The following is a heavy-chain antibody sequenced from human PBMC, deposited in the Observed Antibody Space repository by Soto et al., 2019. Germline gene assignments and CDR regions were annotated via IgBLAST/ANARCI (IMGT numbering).Heavy chain of an antibody. J-gene: IGHJ6*02. CDR3: AGGRIVVAGSSAYYSMDV. CDR1: GGNPSNSA. CDR2: ISPVFGII. D-gene: IGHD6-19*01. V-gene: IGHV1-69*01. Sequence: QVHLLLQSGAEVKKPGSSVKVACKASGGNPSNSAISWVRQAPGQGLEWMGGISPVFGIISHAQNFQGRVTSTADESTSTAYMELSSLRSEDTAVYFCAGGRIVVAGSSAYYSMDVWGQGTTVTVSS.